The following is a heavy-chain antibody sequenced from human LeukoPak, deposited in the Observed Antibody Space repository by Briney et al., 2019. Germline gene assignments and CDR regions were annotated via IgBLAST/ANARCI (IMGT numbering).Heavy chain of an antibody. J-gene: IGHJ3*02. CDR3: ARGRRITIFLGMAFAI. CDR1: GGSFSGYY. Sequence: SESLSLTCAFYGGSFSGYYWSCIRQPPGKGLEWMGEINHSGSTNYNPAVKSRVTISVDTSKNQFSLKLSSVTAADTAVYYCARGRRITIFLGMAFAICGQGTMVTASS. CDR2: INHSGST. V-gene: IGHV4-34*01. D-gene: IGHD3-9*01.